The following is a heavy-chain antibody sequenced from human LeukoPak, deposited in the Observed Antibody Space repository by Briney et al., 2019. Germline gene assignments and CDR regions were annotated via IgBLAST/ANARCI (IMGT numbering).Heavy chain of an antibody. CDR2: IYPGDSDT. D-gene: IGHD6-13*01. Sequence: PGESLKISCKGSGFSFTSYWIGWVRQMPGKGLEWMGIIYPGDSDTGYSPSFQGQVTISADRFITTAYLQWSSLKASDTAFYYCARRLKISQGGTADYWGQGTLVTVSS. CDR1: GFSFTSYW. J-gene: IGHJ4*02. CDR3: ARRLKISQGGTADY. V-gene: IGHV5-51*01.